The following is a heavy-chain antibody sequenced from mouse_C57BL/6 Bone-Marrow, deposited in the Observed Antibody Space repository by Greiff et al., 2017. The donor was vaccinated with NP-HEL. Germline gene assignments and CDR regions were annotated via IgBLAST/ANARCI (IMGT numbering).Heavy chain of an antibody. Sequence: EVKVVESGEGLVKPGGSLKLSCAASGFTFSSYAMSWVRQTPEKRLEWVAYISSGGDYIYYADTVKGRFTISRDNARNTLYLKMSMLKSEDTAMYYSTRESPGGAGYSWYFEVWGTGTTVSVSS. V-gene: IGHV5-9-1*02. CDR3: TRESPGGAGYSWYFEV. CDR1: GFTFSSYA. J-gene: IGHJ1*03. D-gene: IGHD2-3*01. CDR2: ISSGGDYI.